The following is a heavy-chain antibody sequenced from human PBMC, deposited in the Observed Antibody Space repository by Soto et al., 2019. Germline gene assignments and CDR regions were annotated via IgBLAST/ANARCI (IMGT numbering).Heavy chain of an antibody. CDR2: IYWDDDK. V-gene: IGHV2-5*02. J-gene: IGHJ5*02. D-gene: IGHD1-20*01. CDR1: GFSLSTSGVG. CDR3: AHRRWDHNWNRQLGVFDL. Sequence: QITLKESGPTLVKPTQTLTLTCTFSGFSLSTSGVGVGWIRQPPGKALEWLALIYWDDDKRYSPSLKSRLTITKDTSKNQVVLTITNMDPVDTATYYCAHRRWDHNWNRQLGVFDLWGQGTLVTVSS.